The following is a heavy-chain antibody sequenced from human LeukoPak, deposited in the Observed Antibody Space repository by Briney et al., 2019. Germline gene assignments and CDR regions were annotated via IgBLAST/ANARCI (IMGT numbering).Heavy chain of an antibody. CDR3: ARDPGPYCGGDCYYFDY. J-gene: IGHJ4*02. D-gene: IGHD2-21*02. Sequence: PGGSLRLSCAASGFIVSRYWMHWVRQAPGKGLVWVARIDNDGSGTSYADSVKGRFTISRDNAKNTLYLQMNSLRAEDTAVYYCARDPGPYCGGDCYYFDYWGQGTLVTVSS. CDR1: GFIVSRYW. V-gene: IGHV3-74*01. CDR2: IDNDGSGT.